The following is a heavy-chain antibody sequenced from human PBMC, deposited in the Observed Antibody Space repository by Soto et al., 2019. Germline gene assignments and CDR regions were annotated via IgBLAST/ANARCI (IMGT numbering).Heavy chain of an antibody. J-gene: IGHJ4*02. V-gene: IGHV3-30*18. CDR1: GFAFSSYG. Sequence: GGSLRLSCAASGFAFSSYGMHWVRQAPGKGLEWVAVISYDGSNKYYADSVKGRFTISRDNSKNTLYLQMNSLRAEDTAVYYCAKQTSPLGGGLVVHWGQGTLVTVSS. CDR3: AKQTSPLGGGLVVH. D-gene: IGHD3-16*01. CDR2: ISYDGSNK.